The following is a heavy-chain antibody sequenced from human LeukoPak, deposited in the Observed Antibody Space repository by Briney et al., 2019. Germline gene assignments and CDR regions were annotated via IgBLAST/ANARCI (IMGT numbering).Heavy chain of an antibody. J-gene: IGHJ5*01. Sequence: PSETLSLTCTVSDGSIRSSTDYWGWIRQSPGKGLEWIGSLYFRGITYYNPSLKSRVTISVDTSKNQFSLKLSSVTAADTAVYCCATSPDSGDYWGWFDSWGQGTLVTVSS. CDR3: ATSPDSGDYWGWFDS. CDR2: LYFRGIT. V-gene: IGHV4-39*07. D-gene: IGHD4-17*01. CDR1: DGSIRSSTDY.